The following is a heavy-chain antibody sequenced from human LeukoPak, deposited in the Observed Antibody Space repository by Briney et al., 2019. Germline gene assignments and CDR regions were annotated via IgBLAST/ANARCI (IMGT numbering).Heavy chain of an antibody. D-gene: IGHD3-9*01. CDR2: ISRNGGST. CDR3: ARGLRYFDWLLFPFDY. CDR1: GFTFSSYA. J-gene: IGHJ4*02. Sequence: GGSLRLSCAASGFTFSSYAMHWVRQAPGKGLEYVSAISRNGGSTYYANSVKGRFTISRDNSKNTLYLQMGSLRAEDMAVYYCARGLRYFDWLLFPFDYWGQGTLVTVSS. V-gene: IGHV3-64*01.